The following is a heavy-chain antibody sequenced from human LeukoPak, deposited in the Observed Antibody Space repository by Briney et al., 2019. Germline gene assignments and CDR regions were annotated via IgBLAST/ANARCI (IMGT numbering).Heavy chain of an antibody. V-gene: IGHV1-69*06. Sequence: SVKLSCKASGATFSSYAISWVRQAPGQGPEWMGGIIPIFGTANYAQKFQGRVTITADKSTSTAYMELSSLRAEDTAVYYCARRTMVRGVRNWFDPWGQGTLVTVSS. CDR2: IIPIFGTA. D-gene: IGHD3-10*01. J-gene: IGHJ5*02. CDR3: ARRTMVRGVRNWFDP. CDR1: GATFSSYA.